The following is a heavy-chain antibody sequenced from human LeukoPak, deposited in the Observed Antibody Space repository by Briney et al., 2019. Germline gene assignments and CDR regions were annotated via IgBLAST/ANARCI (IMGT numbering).Heavy chain of an antibody. V-gene: IGHV4-34*01. Sequence: SETLSLTCAVYGGSFSGYYWSWIRQPPGKGLEWIGEINHSGSTNYNPSLKSRVTISVDTSKNQFSLKLSSVTAADTAVYYCARHGTPLRYGSGNYYKGAPFDYWGQGTLVTVSS. CDR1: GGSFSGYY. CDR2: INHSGST. J-gene: IGHJ4*02. CDR3: ARHGTPLRYGSGNYYKGAPFDY. D-gene: IGHD3-10*01.